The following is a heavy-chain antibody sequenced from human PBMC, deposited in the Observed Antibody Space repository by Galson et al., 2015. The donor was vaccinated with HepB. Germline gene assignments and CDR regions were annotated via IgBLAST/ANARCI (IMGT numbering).Heavy chain of an antibody. J-gene: IGHJ4*02. CDR2: ISSSSSYI. CDR1: GFTFSSYS. CDR3: ARDREIGFGEPSLDY. Sequence: SLRLSCAASGFTFSSYSMNWVRQAPGKGLEWGSSISSSSSYIYYADSVKGRFTISRDNAKNSLYLQMNSLRAEDTAVYYCARDREIGFGEPSLDYWGQGTLVTVSS. D-gene: IGHD3-10*01. V-gene: IGHV3-21*01.